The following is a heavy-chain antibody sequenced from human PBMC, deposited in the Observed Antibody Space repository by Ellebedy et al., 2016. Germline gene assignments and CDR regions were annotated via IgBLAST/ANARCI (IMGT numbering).Heavy chain of an antibody. J-gene: IGHJ4*02. CDR3: ARAYLVYYFDY. CDR2: INHSGST. Sequence: SETLSLTCAVYGGSFSGYYWSWIRQPPGKGLEWIGEINHSGSTNYNPSLKSRVTISVDTSKNQFSLNLRSVTAADTAVYYCARAYLVYYFDYWGQGTLVTVSS. V-gene: IGHV4-34*01. CDR1: GGSFSGYY.